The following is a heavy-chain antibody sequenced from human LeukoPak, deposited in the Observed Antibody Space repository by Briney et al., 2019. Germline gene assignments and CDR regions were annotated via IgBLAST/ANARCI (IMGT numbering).Heavy chain of an antibody. CDR2: INPNSGGT. Sequence: ASVKVSCKASGYTFTGYYMHLVRQAPGQGLEWMGRINPNSGGTNYAQKFQGRVTMTRDTSISTAYMELSRLRSDDTAVYSCASPLVGANDDAFDIWGQGTMVTVSS. J-gene: IGHJ3*02. V-gene: IGHV1-2*06. CDR1: GYTFTGYY. D-gene: IGHD1-26*01. CDR3: ASPLVGANDDAFDI.